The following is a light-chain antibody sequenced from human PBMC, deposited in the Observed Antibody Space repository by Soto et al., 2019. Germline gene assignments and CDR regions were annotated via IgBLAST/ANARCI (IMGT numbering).Light chain of an antibody. Sequence: EFVLTQSPGTLSLSPGERATLSCRASQSVGSNSLAWYQQKPGQAPRILIYGASTRATGIPDRFSDSGSGTDFTLTISRLEPEDFAVYYCQQYGSSPPLTFGGGTKVEIK. CDR1: QSVGSNS. CDR2: GAS. V-gene: IGKV3-20*01. CDR3: QQYGSSPPLT. J-gene: IGKJ4*01.